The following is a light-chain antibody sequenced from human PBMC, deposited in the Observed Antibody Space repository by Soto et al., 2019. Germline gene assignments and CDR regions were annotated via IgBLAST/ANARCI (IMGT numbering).Light chain of an antibody. CDR3: QQYGDLPLT. Sequence: DIPMTQSPSSLSASIGDRITITCQASQDIGNYLSWYQQKLGKAPKLLIYDASNLETGVPSRFSGSGSGTDFTFTITSLQPEDFATYYCQQYGDLPLTFGGGTKVEIK. CDR2: DAS. V-gene: IGKV1-33*01. CDR1: QDIGNY. J-gene: IGKJ4*01.